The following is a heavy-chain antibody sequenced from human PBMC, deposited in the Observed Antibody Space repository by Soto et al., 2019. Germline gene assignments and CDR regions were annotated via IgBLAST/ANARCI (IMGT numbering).Heavy chain of an antibody. J-gene: IGHJ4*02. Sequence: EVKLVESGGGLVKPGGSLRLSCSGFGVSFSDYNMNWVRQAPGKGLEWISSITVSSAYIYYADSVKGRFTISRDNSRNSVYLQMASLGVDDTATYFCACWGLLGDDRKAIWGQGTQVTVSS. CDR1: GVSFSDYN. D-gene: IGHD4-17*01. CDR2: ITVSSAYI. CDR3: ACWGLLGDDRKAI. V-gene: IGHV3-21*01.